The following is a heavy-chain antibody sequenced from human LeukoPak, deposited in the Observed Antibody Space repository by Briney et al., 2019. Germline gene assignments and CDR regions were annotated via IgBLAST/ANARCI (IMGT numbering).Heavy chain of an antibody. V-gene: IGHV3-30*04. CDR2: ISYDGRNK. CDR3: ARLGYGYSSRWSNGGYFQH. CDR1: GFTFSSYA. D-gene: IGHD6-13*01. J-gene: IGHJ1*01. Sequence: GGSLRLSCAASGFTFSSYAMHWVRQAPGKGLEWVAVISYDGRNKYYTDSVKGRFPISRDNSKNTLYLQMNSLRDEDTAVYYCARLGYGYSSRWSNGGYFQHWGQGTLVTVSS.